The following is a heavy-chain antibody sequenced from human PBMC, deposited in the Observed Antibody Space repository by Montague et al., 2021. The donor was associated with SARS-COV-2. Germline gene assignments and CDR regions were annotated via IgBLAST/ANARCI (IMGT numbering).Heavy chain of an antibody. CDR1: GYSFTSYW. CDR2: IYPGDSDT. CDR3: ARVTDYYYDTSGYWDALDI. Sequence: QSVAEVKAPGESLKISCKGSGYSFTSYWIGWVHQMPGKGLEWMGIIYPGDSDTRYSPSFQGQVTISADKSISTAYLQWSSLKASDTAIYYCARVTDYYYDTSGYWDALDIWGQGTMVTVSS. J-gene: IGHJ3*02. D-gene: IGHD3-22*01. V-gene: IGHV5-51*07.